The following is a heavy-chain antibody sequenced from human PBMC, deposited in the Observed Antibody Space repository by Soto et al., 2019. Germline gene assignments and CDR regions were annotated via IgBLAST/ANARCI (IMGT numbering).Heavy chain of an antibody. D-gene: IGHD3-3*01. V-gene: IGHV3-53*01. CDR1: GFTVSTNY. Sequence: HPGGSLRLSCAASGFTVSTNYMNWVRQAPGKGLEWVSVIYSGGGTYYADSVKGRFTISRDNSKNTLYLQVNSLSAEDTAVYYCPRSRFSGRNPYWXFDLWGRAPLVTVSS. CDR3: PRSRFSGRNPYWXFDL. J-gene: IGHJ2*01. CDR2: IYSGGGT.